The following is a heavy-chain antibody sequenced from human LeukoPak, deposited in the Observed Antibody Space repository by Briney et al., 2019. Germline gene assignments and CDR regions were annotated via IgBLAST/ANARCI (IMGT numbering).Heavy chain of an antibody. J-gene: IGHJ6*03. CDR1: GFTVNNNY. D-gene: IGHD3-3*01. CDR2: ICSGGTT. CDR3: ARVEVDYYYYYYMDV. Sequence: GGSLRLSCAASGFTVNNNYMIWVRQALGKGLEWVSLICSGGTTYYADSVKGRFTISRDNSKNTLYLQMNSLRAEDTAVYYCARVEVDYYYYYYMDVWGKGTTVTVSS. V-gene: IGHV3-53*01.